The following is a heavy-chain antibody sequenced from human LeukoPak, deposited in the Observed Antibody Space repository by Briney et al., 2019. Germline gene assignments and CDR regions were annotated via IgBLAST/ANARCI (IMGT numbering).Heavy chain of an antibody. CDR3: ARDRVSYYDILTGPGGYFDY. Sequence: ASVKVSCKASGYTFTSYDINWVRQAPGQGLEWMGWINPNSGGTNYAQKFQGRVTMTRDTSISTAYMELSRLRSDDTAVYYCARDRVSYYDILTGPGGYFDYWGQGTLVTVSS. CDR1: GYTFTSYD. V-gene: IGHV1-2*02. CDR2: INPNSGGT. J-gene: IGHJ4*02. D-gene: IGHD3-9*01.